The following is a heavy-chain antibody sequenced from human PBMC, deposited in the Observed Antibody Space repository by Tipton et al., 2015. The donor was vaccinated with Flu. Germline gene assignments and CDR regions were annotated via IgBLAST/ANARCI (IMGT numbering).Heavy chain of an antibody. CDR3: ATLDY. V-gene: IGHV1-46*03. CDR2: VNPSGNVT. CDR1: GYTFSNYY. J-gene: IGHJ4*02. Sequence: QLVQSGAEVKKPGASVKASCKASGYTFSNYYLHWVRQAPGQGLEWVGVVNPSGNVTNYEEKFQGRVTMTRDTSTSTVYMELSSLRSEDTAMYYCATLDYWGQGTLVTVSS.